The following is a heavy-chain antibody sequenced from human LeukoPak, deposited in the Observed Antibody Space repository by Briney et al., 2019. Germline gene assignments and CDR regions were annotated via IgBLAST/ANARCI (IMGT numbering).Heavy chain of an antibody. J-gene: IGHJ4*02. Sequence: GGSLRLSCAASGFTFSSYAMHWVRQAPGKGLEWVAVISYDGSNKYYADSVKGRFTISRDNSKNTLYLQMNSLRAEDTAVYYCAREGIAARPAYFDYWGQGTLVTVSS. CDR1: GFTFSSYA. D-gene: IGHD6-6*01. V-gene: IGHV3-30*04. CDR2: ISYDGSNK. CDR3: AREGIAARPAYFDY.